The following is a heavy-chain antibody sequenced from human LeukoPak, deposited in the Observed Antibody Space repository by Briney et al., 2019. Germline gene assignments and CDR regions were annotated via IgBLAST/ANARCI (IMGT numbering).Heavy chain of an antibody. D-gene: IGHD5-18*01. Sequence: PGGSLRLSCAASGFTFTSYAMRWVRQAPGKGLEWMAVISYDGTNKYYADSVKGRFTISRDNSKSTLYLQMSSLRTDDTALYYCARATHEYTYAEIDYWGQGTLVTVSS. CDR2: ISYDGTNK. J-gene: IGHJ4*02. CDR3: ARATHEYTYAEIDY. V-gene: IGHV3-30*04. CDR1: GFTFTSYA.